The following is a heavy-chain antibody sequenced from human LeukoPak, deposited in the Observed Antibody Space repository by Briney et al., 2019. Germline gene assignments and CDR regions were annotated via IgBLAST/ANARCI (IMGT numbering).Heavy chain of an antibody. V-gene: IGHV3-48*02. J-gene: IGHJ4*02. D-gene: IGHD3-16*01. CDR1: GFTFSNYN. CDR2: ISSSSRTI. CDR3: ARAQAGADSYYDSGTSPNIHY. Sequence: GGSLRLSCAASGFTFSNYNMNWVRQAPGKGLEWVSYISSSSRTIYYADSVRGRFSISRDNAKNSLYLQMNSLRDEDTAVYYCARAQAGADSYYDSGTSPNIHYWGQGTLVTVSS.